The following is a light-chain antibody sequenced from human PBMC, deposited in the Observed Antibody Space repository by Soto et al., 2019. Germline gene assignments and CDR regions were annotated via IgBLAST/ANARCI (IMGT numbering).Light chain of an antibody. Sequence: DIQMTQSPSSLSASVGDRVTIACQSSHDVSRNLNWFQQKPGEAPKLLIYDASNLERGVPSRFSGSGSGTDFTLTISSLRPEDVATYYCQQYNSMLSFGGGTEVEMK. V-gene: IGKV1-33*01. CDR2: DAS. J-gene: IGKJ4*01. CDR1: HDVSRN. CDR3: QQYNSMLS.